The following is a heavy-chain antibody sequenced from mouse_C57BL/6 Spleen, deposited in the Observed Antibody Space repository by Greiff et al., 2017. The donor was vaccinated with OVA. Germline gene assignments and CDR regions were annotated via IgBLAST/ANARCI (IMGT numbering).Heavy chain of an antibody. V-gene: IGHV2-9-1*01. J-gene: IGHJ3*01. CDR2: IWPGGGT. CDR3: ARVDGYLFAY. Sequence: VKLVESGPGLVAPSQSLSITCTVSGFSLTSYAISWVRQPPGKGLEWLGVIWPGGGTNSNSALKSRLSISKDNSKSQVFLKMNSLQTDDTARYYCARVDGYLFAYWGQGTLVTVSA. CDR1: GFSLTSYA. D-gene: IGHD2-3*01.